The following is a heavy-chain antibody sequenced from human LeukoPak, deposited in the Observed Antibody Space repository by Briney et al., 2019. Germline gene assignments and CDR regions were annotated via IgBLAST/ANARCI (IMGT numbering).Heavy chain of an antibody. Sequence: GGSLRLSCAASGFTFSRYGMHWVRQAPGKGLEWVSFIQYDGSIKLYGDSVKGRFTISRDNSMNRLYLQMNSLSPDDTAVYYCAKDVVGQQWPENYWGQGTLVAVSS. D-gene: IGHD6-19*01. CDR3: AKDVVGQQWPENY. CDR1: GFTFSRYG. V-gene: IGHV3-30*02. CDR2: IQYDGSIK. J-gene: IGHJ4*02.